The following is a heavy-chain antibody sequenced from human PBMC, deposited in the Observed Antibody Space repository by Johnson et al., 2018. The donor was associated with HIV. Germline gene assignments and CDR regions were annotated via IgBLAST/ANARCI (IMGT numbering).Heavy chain of an antibody. V-gene: IGHV3-11*04. CDR3: ATVWRNEGRHAFDI. CDR1: EFTFSRYY. CDR2: ISSSGGTT. Sequence: QLVESGGGLAKPAWSPRLSCAASEFTFSRYYMNCVRQAPGKGLEWVSYISSSGGTTHNADSVKGRFTISRNNAKNSLYLQMNSLRAEDTAVYFCATVWRNEGRHAFDIWGQGTMVTVSS. D-gene: IGHD1-1*01. J-gene: IGHJ3*02.